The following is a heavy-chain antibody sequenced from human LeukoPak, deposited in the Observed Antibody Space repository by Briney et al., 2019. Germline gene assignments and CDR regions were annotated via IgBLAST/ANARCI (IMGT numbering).Heavy chain of an antibody. V-gene: IGHV4-61*02. CDR3: AREPPLAVAGPDY. J-gene: IGHJ4*02. Sequence: SQTLSLTCTVSGGSISSGSYYWSWIRQPAGKGLEWIGRIYTSGSTNYNPSLKSRVTISVDKSKNQFSLKLSSVTAADTAVYYCAREPPLAVAGPDYWGQGTLVPVSS. D-gene: IGHD6-19*01. CDR2: IYTSGST. CDR1: GGSISSGSYY.